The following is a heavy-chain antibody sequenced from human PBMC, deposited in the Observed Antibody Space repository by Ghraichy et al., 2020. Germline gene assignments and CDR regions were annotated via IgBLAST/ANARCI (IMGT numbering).Heavy chain of an antibody. D-gene: IGHD2-15*01. J-gene: IGHJ3*01. CDR2: ISYNGNV. CDR3: ARSFYWYEDGGYPTHLRVGCFAL. Sequence: SETLSLTCNVSGGSVRAGSYYWSWIRQPPGEALEWIGYISYNGNVKYNPSIKSRVIISLDTSKNQFSLRLSSVTAADTAVYFCARSFYWYEDGGYPTHLRVGCFALWSHGTVVTVSS. V-gene: IGHV4-61*01. CDR1: GGSVRAGSYY.